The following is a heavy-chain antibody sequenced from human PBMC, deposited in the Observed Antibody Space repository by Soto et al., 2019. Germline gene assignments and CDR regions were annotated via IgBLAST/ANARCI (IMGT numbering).Heavy chain of an antibody. CDR3: ARVSGYGDYYNY. Sequence: HPGGSLRLSCAASGFTFSTYSMNWVRQAPGKGLEWVSYISSSSGTIHYADSVRGRFTISRDNAKDSLYLQMNSLRAEDTAVYYCARVSGYGDYYNYWGQGTLVTVSS. V-gene: IGHV3-48*01. J-gene: IGHJ4*02. CDR2: ISSSSGTI. D-gene: IGHD4-17*01. CDR1: GFTFSTYS.